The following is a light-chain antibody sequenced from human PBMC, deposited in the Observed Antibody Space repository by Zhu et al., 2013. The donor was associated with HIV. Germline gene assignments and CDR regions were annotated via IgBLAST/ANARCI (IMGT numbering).Light chain of an antibody. J-gene: IGLJ2*01. Sequence: QSVLTQPPSVSAAPGQKVTISCSGSSSNIGNNYVSWYQQLPGTAPKLLIYDNNKRPSGIPDRFSGSKSDTSATLGITGLQTGDEGDYYCGTWDSILSAVVFGGGTKLTVL. CDR1: SSNIGNNY. CDR2: DNN. CDR3: GTWDSILSAVV. V-gene: IGLV1-51*01.